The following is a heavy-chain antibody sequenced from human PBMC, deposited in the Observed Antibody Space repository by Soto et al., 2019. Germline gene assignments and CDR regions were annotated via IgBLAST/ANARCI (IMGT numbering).Heavy chain of an antibody. Sequence: QVQLVESGGGVVQPGRSLRLSCAASGFTFSSYAMHWVRQAPGKGLEWVAVISYDGSNKYYADSVKGRFTISRDNSQPTLYLQMNSLSAEETAVYYCARVPPTRYGPLPRGMAVWGQGTTVTVSS. J-gene: IGHJ6*02. CDR3: ARVPPTRYGPLPRGMAV. CDR2: ISYDGSNK. V-gene: IGHV3-30-3*01. D-gene: IGHD4-17*01. CDR1: GFTFSSYA.